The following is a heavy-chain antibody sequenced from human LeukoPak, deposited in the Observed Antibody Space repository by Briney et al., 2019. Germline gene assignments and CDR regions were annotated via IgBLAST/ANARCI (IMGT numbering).Heavy chain of an antibody. CDR3: ARDLYNSASR. D-gene: IGHD6-25*01. J-gene: IGHJ4*02. CDR2: IKQDGGEK. V-gene: IGHV3-7*03. Sequence: GGSLRLSCAASGFTFSSSWMTWVRQAPGKGLEWVANIKQDGGEKYYVDSVKGRFTISRDNAKNSLYLQMNSLRADDTAVYYCARDLYNSASRWGQGTLVTVSS. CDR1: GFTFSSSW.